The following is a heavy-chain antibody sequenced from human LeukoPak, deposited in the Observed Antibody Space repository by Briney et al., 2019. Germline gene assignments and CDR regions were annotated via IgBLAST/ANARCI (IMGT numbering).Heavy chain of an antibody. CDR1: GGSISSSSYY. J-gene: IGHJ3*02. D-gene: IGHD6-19*01. CDR2: IYYSGST. V-gene: IGHV4-39*07. CDR3: ARGGSGWYPHRVAFDI. Sequence: SETLSLTCTVSGGSISSSSYYWGWIRQPPGKGLEWIGTIYYSGSTYNNPSLKSRVTISVDMSKNQFSLKLTSVTAADTAVYYCARGGSGWYPHRVAFDIWGQGTMVTVSS.